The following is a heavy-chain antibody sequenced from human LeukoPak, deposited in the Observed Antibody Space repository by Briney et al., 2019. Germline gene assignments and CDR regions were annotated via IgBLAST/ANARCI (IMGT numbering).Heavy chain of an antibody. J-gene: IGHJ4*02. CDR3: ARDYEFDY. V-gene: IGHV4-34*01. D-gene: IGHD4-17*01. CDR2: INHRGST. Sequence: SETLSLTCAVYGGSFSGYYWSWIRQPPGKGLEWIGEINHRGSTNYNPSLKSRVTISVDTSKNQFSLKLSSVTAADTAVYYCARDYEFDYWGQGTLVTVSS. CDR1: GGSFSGYY.